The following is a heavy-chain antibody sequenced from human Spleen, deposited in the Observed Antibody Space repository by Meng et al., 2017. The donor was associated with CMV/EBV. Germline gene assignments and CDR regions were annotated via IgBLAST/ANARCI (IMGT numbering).Heavy chain of an antibody. CDR3: AGVIKWGY. V-gene: IGHV3-74*01. J-gene: IGHJ4*02. Sequence: GESLKISCAASGFTFSSYWMHWVRQAPGKGLVWVSRINSDGSSTSYADSVKGRFTISRDNAKNTLYLQMNNLRPEDTAVYYCAGVIKWGYWGQGTLVTVSS. CDR1: GFTFSSYW. CDR2: INSDGSST. D-gene: IGHD5-12*01.